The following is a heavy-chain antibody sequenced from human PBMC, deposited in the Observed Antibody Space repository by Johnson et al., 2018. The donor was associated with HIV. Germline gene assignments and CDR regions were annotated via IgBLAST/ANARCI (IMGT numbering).Heavy chain of an antibody. J-gene: IGHJ3*02. CDR2: ISSSGSTI. V-gene: IGHV3-48*03. CDR1: GFIFSSYW. D-gene: IGHD2-15*01. Sequence: MLLVESGGGLVQPGGSLRLSCAASGFIFSSYWMSCVRQTPGKGLEWVSYISSSGSTIYYADSVKGRFTISRDSAKNFLYLQMNSLRTDDTALYYCAREGGYCSGGSCVNAFDIWGQGTMVTVSS. CDR3: AREGGYCSGGSCVNAFDI.